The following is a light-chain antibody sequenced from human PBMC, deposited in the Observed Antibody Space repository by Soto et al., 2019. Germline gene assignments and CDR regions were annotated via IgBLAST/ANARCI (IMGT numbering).Light chain of an antibody. J-gene: IGKJ4*01. CDR3: QQRINWRST. CDR1: ESIRTY. V-gene: IGKV3-11*01. CDR2: DAS. Sequence: EIVLTQSPATLSLSPGERATLSGRASESIRTYLAWYQQKPGQAPRLLIYDASTRATGIPARFSGSGSGTDFTLTISSLEPEDFAVYFCQQRINWRSTFGGGAKVDIK.